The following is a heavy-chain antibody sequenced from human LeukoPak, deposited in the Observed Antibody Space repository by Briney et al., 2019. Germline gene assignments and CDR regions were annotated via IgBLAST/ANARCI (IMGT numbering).Heavy chain of an antibody. CDR2: IRYDGNNK. CDR3: AKVRYCSGVNCYPDDN. V-gene: IGHV3-30*02. CDR1: GFAFSDYS. D-gene: IGHD2-15*01. J-gene: IGHJ4*02. Sequence: GGSLRLSCAASGFAFSDYSMHWVRQAPGKGLNWVAFIRYDGNNKYYADSVKGRFTISRDNSKNMLYLEMNSLSTEDTAVYYCAKVRYCSGVNCYPDDNWGQGTLVTVSS.